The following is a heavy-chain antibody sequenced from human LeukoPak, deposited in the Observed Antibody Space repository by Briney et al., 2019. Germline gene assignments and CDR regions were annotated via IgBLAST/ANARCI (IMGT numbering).Heavy chain of an antibody. CDR3: ARWAHRPPFDY. V-gene: IGHV3-30*03. D-gene: IGHD1-14*01. Sequence: PGGSLRLSCAASGVTFSSYGRHRVRQAPGKGLEWVGVISYDGSNKYNADSLKHQFTISTDNSKNTLHLQMNSLRAEATAVYYCARWAHRPPFDYWGQGTLVTVSS. J-gene: IGHJ4*02. CDR1: GVTFSSYG. CDR2: ISYDGSNK.